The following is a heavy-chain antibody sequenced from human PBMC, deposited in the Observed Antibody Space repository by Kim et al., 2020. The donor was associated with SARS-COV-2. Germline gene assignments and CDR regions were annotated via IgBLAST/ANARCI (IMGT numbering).Heavy chain of an antibody. CDR2: IYHSGST. CDR1: GYSISSGYY. D-gene: IGHD3-10*01. J-gene: IGHJ5*02. CDR3: ASAPPYYYGSGRNWFDP. Sequence: SETLSLTCTVSGYSISSGYYWGWIRQPPGKGLEWIGSIYHSGSTYYNPSLKSRVTISVDTSKNQFSLKLSSVTAADTAVYYCASAPPYYYGSGRNWFDP. V-gene: IGHV4-38-2*02.